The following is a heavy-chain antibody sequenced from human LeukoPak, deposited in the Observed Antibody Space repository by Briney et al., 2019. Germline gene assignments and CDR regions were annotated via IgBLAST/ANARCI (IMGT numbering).Heavy chain of an antibody. V-gene: IGHV3-30*02. CDR1: GFTFSSYG. Sequence: GGSLRLSCAASGFTFSSYGMHWVRQAPGKGLEWVAFIRYDGSNKYYADSVKGRFTISRDNSKNTLYLQMNSLSAEDTAVYYCAKDGLSTYHYYYMDVWGKGTTVTVSS. D-gene: IGHD3-16*02. J-gene: IGHJ6*03. CDR2: IRYDGSNK. CDR3: AKDGLSTYHYYYMDV.